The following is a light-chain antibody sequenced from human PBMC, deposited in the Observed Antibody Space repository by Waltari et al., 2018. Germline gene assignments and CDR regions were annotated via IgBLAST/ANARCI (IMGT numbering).Light chain of an antibody. CDR2: GTS. Sequence: QSVLTQPPSVSGAPGQRVTISCSGSSSNIGAGSDVHWYQQLPGTAPKRLIYGTSVRPSGVPDRFSGSKSGTSASRAITGLQAEDEADYYCQSYDSSLTGSVFGGGTKLTVL. CDR1: SSNIGAGSD. J-gene: IGLJ3*02. CDR3: QSYDSSLTGSV. V-gene: IGLV1-40*01.